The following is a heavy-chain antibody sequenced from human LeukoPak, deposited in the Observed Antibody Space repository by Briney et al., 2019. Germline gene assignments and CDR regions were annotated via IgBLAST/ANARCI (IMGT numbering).Heavy chain of an antibody. V-gene: IGHV3-30*02. J-gene: IGHJ4*02. Sequence: GGSLRLSCSASGFTFSSYGMHWVRQAPGKGLEWVAFIRYDGSNKYYADSVKGRFTISRDNSKNTLYLQMNSLRAEDTALYYCAKELRGYSYGFDYWGQGTLVTVSS. CDR3: AKELRGYSYGFDY. CDR1: GFTFSSYG. CDR2: IRYDGSNK. D-gene: IGHD5-18*01.